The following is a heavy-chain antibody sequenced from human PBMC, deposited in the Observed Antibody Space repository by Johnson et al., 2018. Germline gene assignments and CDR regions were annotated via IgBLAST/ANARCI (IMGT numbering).Heavy chain of an antibody. J-gene: IGHJ3*02. CDR1: GFTFDDYG. D-gene: IGHD1-26*01. CDR2: ITWNGGSP. V-gene: IGHV3-20*01. CDR3: ARVPSSGSNSGAFDI. Sequence: VQLVESGGGVVRPGGSLRLSCAASGFTFDDYGMSWVRQAPGKGLEWVSGITWNGGSPGYADSVQGRFTISRDNAKNSLYRQMNSLRAEDTALYNCARVPSSGSNSGAFDIWGQGTMVTVSS.